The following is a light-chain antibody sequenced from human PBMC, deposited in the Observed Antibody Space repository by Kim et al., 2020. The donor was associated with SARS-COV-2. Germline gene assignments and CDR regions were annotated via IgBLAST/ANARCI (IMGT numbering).Light chain of an antibody. J-gene: IGKJ4*01. CDR1: HDISTN. CDR3: QQYNNWPPLT. CDR2: GAS. V-gene: IGKV3-15*01. Sequence: SPGETANLSGRASHDISTNLAWYQHKPGQAPRLLIYGASTRATGLPGRFSGRGAGTEFTLTISSLQSDDFAVYYCQQYNNWPPLTFGGGTKVDIK.